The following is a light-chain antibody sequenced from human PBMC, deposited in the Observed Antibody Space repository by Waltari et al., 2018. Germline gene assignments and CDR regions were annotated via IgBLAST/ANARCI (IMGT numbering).Light chain of an antibody. J-gene: IGLJ3*02. CDR1: NNNVGDQG. CDR2: RNN. V-gene: IGLV10-54*04. Sequence: QAGLTQPPSVSEGLGQTATLTCTGNNNNVGDQGAAWLQQHQGHPPKLLSYRNNNRPPGISERFSASRSGNTASLTITGLQPEDEADYYCSAWDSTLRGHWMFGGGTKLTVL. CDR3: SAWDSTLRGHWM.